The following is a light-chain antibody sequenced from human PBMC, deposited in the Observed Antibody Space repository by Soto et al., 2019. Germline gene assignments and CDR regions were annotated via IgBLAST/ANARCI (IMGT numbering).Light chain of an antibody. CDR2: AAS. J-gene: IGKJ4*01. Sequence: DIQLTQSPSSLSASVGDRVIITCRASQSISSFLNWYQQKPGKAPKVLISAASSLQSGVPSRFSGSGSGTYFTLTISSLEPEDFATYYCQQTYSNRLSFGGGTTVDVK. CDR1: QSISSF. CDR3: QQTYSNRLS. V-gene: IGKV1-39*01.